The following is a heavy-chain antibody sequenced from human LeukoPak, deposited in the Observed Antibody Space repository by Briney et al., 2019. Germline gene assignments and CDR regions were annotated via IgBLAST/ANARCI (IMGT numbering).Heavy chain of an antibody. V-gene: IGHV3-23*01. CDR2: ISGSGGST. J-gene: IGHJ4*03. CDR3: ARDPGSSSFDY. D-gene: IGHD6-13*01. Sequence: GGSLRLSCAASGFTFSSYAMSWVRQAPGKGLERVSAISGSGGSTYYADSVKGRFTISRDNSKNTLYLQMDSLRAEDTAVYFCARDPGSSSFDYWGPGTVVTVSS. CDR1: GFTFSSYA.